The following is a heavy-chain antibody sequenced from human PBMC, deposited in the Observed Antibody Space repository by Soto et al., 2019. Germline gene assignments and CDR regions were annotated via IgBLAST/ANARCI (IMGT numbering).Heavy chain of an antibody. D-gene: IGHD5-12*01. V-gene: IGHV1-18*01. CDR1: SYTFTSYG. J-gene: IGHJ6*02. CDR3: ARGRGGYAQRPYYYYGMDV. CDR2: ISANNGNT. Sequence: ASVKVSCKASSYTFTSYGMRWVRQAPGQGLEWMGWISANNGNTNYAQKLQGRVTMTTDTSTSTAYMELSSLRSDDTAVYYCARGRGGYAQRPYYYYGMDVWGQGTTVTVSS.